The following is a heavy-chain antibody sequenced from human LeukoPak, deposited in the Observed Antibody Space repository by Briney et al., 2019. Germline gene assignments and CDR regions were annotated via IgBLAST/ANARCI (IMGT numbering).Heavy chain of an antibody. D-gene: IGHD2-2*01. CDR3: ARDFLVVVPPLGY. J-gene: IGHJ4*02. CDR1: GFIFSNYG. Sequence: GGSLRLSCAASGFIFSNYGMHWVRQAPGKGLEWVAFIRYDANNKYYADSVKGRFTISRDNSKNTLYLQMNSLRAEDTAVYHCARDFLVVVPPLGYWGQGTLVTVSS. V-gene: IGHV3-30*02. CDR2: IRYDANNK.